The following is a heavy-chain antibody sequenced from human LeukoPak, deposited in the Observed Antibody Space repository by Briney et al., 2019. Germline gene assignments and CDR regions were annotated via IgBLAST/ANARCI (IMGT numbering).Heavy chain of an antibody. CDR2: ISGYNGHT. Sequence: GASVKVSCKASGYTFTSYGISWVRQAPGQGLEWMGWISGYNGHTNYAQKLQGRVTMTTDTSTSTAYMELRSLRSDDTAVYYCARDRSPRHYYDTSDYHGAAHYWGQGTLVTVSS. V-gene: IGHV1-18*01. J-gene: IGHJ4*02. CDR3: ARDRSPRHYYDTSDYHGAAHY. CDR1: GYTFTSYG. D-gene: IGHD3-22*01.